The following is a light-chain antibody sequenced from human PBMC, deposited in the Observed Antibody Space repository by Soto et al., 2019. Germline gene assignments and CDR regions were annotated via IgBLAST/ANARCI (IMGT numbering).Light chain of an antibody. Sequence: QSALTQPASVSGSPGQSITSCCTGTSSDVGGYNYVSWYQQHPGKAPKLMIYDVSNRPSGVSNRFSGSKSGNTASLTISGLQAEDEADYYCSSYTSSSTLDVFGTGTKVTVL. CDR3: SSYTSSSTLDV. CDR1: SSDVGGYNY. V-gene: IGLV2-14*01. CDR2: DVS. J-gene: IGLJ1*01.